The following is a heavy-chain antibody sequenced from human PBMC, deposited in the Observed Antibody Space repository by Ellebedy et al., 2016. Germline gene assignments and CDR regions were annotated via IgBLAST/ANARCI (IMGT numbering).Heavy chain of an antibody. D-gene: IGHD5-12*01. J-gene: IGHJ6*02. CDR1: GGSFSGYY. V-gene: IGHV4-34*01. CDR2: INHSGST. Sequence: GSLRLSXAVYGGSFSGYYWSWIRQPPGKGLEWIGEINHSGSTNYNPSLKSRVTISVDTSKNQFSLKLSSVTAADTAVYYCARGRVATVFYYYYGMDVWGQGTTVTVSS. CDR3: ARGRVATVFYYYYGMDV.